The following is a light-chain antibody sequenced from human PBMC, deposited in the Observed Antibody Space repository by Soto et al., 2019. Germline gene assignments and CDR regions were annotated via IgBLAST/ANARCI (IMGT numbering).Light chain of an antibody. CDR1: SSDVGSYNR. CDR2: EVS. V-gene: IGLV2-18*02. Sequence: QLVLTQPPSVSGSPGQSVTISCTGTSSDVGSYNRVSWYQQPPGTAPKLMIYEVSNRPSGVPDRFSGSKSGNTASLTISGLQAEDEADYYCSSYTSSIVVFGGGTKLTVL. CDR3: SSYTSSIVV. J-gene: IGLJ2*01.